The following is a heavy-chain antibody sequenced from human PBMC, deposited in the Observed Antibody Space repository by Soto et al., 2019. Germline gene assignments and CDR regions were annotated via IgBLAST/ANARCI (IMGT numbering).Heavy chain of an antibody. J-gene: IGHJ4*02. V-gene: IGHV3-23*01. CDR1: GFTFSSYA. CDR2: ISGSGGST. CDR3: AKRPRSSSWKVTYYFDY. D-gene: IGHD6-13*01. Sequence: EVQLLESGGGLVQPGGSLRLSCAASGFTFSSYAMSWVRQAPGKGLEWVSAISGSGGSTYYADSVKGRFTISRDNSKNTLYLQMNSLRAEDTAVYYCAKRPRSSSWKVTYYFDYWGQGTLVTVSS.